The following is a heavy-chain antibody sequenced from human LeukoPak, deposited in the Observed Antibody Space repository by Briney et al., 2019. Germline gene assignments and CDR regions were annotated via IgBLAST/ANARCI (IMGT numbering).Heavy chain of an antibody. CDR3: AREVAAAAPFGY. CDR1: GGSFSGYY. CDR2: IYYNGST. Sequence: SETLSLTCAVYGGSFSGYYWSWIRQPPGKGLEWIGYIYYNGSTSYNPSLKSRVTISVDTSKNHFSLKLNSVTAADTAVYYCAREVAAAAPFGYWGQGTLVTVSS. V-gene: IGHV4-59*01. D-gene: IGHD6-13*01. J-gene: IGHJ4*02.